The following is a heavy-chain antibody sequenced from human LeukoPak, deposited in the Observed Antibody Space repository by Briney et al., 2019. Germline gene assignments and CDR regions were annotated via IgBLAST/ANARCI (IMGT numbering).Heavy chain of an antibody. CDR3: AKVKTTVTTTDAFDF. CDR1: GFTFNNFA. J-gene: IGHJ3*01. V-gene: IGHV3-23*01. Sequence: GGSLRLSCAASGFTFNNFAMNRVRQAPGKGLEWVSTISGSGGSTYYADSVKGRFTISRDNSKYTLYLQMNSLRAEDTAVYYCAKVKTTVTTTDAFDFWGQGTMVTVSS. CDR2: ISGSGGST. D-gene: IGHD4-17*01.